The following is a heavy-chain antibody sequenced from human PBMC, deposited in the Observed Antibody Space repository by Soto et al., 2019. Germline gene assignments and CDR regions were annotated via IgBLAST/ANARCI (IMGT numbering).Heavy chain of an antibody. Sequence: SETLSLTCTVSGGSISSYYWSWIRQPPGKGLEWIGYIYYSGSTNSNPSLKSRVTISVDTSKNQFTLKLSSVTAADTAVYYCARDSKRGYSGYDKLDYWGQGTLVTVSS. CDR3: ARDSKRGYSGYDKLDY. D-gene: IGHD5-12*01. CDR2: IYYSGST. J-gene: IGHJ4*02. V-gene: IGHV4-59*01. CDR1: GGSISSYY.